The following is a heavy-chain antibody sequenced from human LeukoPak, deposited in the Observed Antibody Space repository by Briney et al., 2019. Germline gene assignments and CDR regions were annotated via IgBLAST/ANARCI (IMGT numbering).Heavy chain of an antibody. D-gene: IGHD4-17*01. CDR1: GFTFGDYA. V-gene: IGHV3-43*02. CDR2: ISGDGAST. CDR3: AKDVDDFGDYVLDH. J-gene: IGHJ4*02. Sequence: PGGSLRLSCAASGFTFGDYAMHWVRQAPGKGLEWLSLISGDGASTDYAESLKGRVAISRDNSKNSLSLQMNSLRAGDTALYYCAKDVDDFGDYVLDHWGQGTLVTVSS.